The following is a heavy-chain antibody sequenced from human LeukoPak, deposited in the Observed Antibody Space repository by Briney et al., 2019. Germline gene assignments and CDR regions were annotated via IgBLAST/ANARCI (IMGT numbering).Heavy chain of an antibody. J-gene: IGHJ4*02. CDR1: GFTFSSYW. CDR3: ARASNRNSINFDY. D-gene: IGHD1-1*01. CDR2: INGDGSTS. V-gene: IGHV3-74*01. Sequence: AGGSLRLSCAASGFTFSSYWMHWVRQAPGEGLVWVSRINGDGSTSNYADSVKGRFTISRDNAKNTLYLQMNSLRAEDTAVYYCARASNRNSINFDYWGQGTLVTVSS.